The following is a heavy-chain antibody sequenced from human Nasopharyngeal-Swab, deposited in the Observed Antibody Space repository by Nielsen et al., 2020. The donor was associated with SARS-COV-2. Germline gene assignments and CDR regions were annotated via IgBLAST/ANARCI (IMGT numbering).Heavy chain of an antibody. CDR3: AKDRDSGDDSGEYYHYYGMDV. D-gene: IGHD5-12*01. Sequence: GGSLRLSCAASGFTFNTYAISWVRQAPGKGLEWVSVISGSDYSTKYADSVKGRFTISRDNSKNTVNLQMNSLRAEDTAIYYCAKDRDSGDDSGEYYHYYGMDVWGQGTSVTVS. V-gene: IGHV3-23*01. J-gene: IGHJ6*02. CDR2: ISGSDYST. CDR1: GFTFNTYA.